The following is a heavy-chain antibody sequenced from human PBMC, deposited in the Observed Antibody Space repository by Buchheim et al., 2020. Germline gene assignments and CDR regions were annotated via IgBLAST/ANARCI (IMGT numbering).Heavy chain of an antibody. CDR2: TYHSGTT. CDR3: ARDSSSGWRDHAFDI. D-gene: IGHD6-19*01. J-gene: IGHJ3*02. CDR1: GGSISSGGYS. Sequence: QLQLQESGSGLVKPSQTLSLTCAVSGGSISSGGYSWGWIRQPPGKGLEWIGYTYHSGTTYYNPSLKSRATISVDRSKNQSSLKLSAVTAADTAVYYWARDSSSGWRDHAFDIWGQGT. V-gene: IGHV4-30-2*01.